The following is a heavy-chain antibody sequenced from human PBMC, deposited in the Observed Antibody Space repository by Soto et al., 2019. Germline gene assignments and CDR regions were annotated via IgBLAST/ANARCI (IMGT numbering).Heavy chain of an antibody. CDR1: GGTFSSYA. V-gene: IGHV1-69*13. J-gene: IGHJ6*02. CDR3: ARADPPRYCSSTSCPGAVYYYYGMDV. D-gene: IGHD2-2*01. CDR2: IIPIFGSA. Sequence: ASVKVSCKASGGTFSSYAISWVLQAPGQGLEWMGGIIPIFGSANYAQKFQGRVTITADESTSTAYMELSSLRSEDTAVYYCARADPPRYCSSTSCPGAVYYYYGMDVWGQGTTVTVSS.